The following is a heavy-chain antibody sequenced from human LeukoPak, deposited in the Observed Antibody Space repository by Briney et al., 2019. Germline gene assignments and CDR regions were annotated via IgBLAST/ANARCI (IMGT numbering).Heavy chain of an antibody. CDR1: GGTLSSYA. Sequence: SVKVSCKASGGTLSSYAISWVRQSPGQGLEWMGGIIPIFGTANYAQKFQGRVTITTDESTSTAYMELSSLRSEDTAVYYCARGLANWGSFDYWGQGTLVTVSS. CDR3: ARGLANWGSFDY. D-gene: IGHD7-27*01. CDR2: IIPIFGTA. V-gene: IGHV1-69*05. J-gene: IGHJ4*02.